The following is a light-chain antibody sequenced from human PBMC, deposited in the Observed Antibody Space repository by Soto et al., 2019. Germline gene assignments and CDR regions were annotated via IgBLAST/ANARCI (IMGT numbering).Light chain of an antibody. J-gene: IGKJ1*01. Sequence: DIPMTQSPSTLSASIGDRVTITCRASQNINNWIAWYQQKPGKAPKFLIYDASTLESWVPSRFSGSGFGTEVSLTIYSLQPDEFGSYYCQLMRTVGQGTKMEMK. V-gene: IGKV1-5*01. CDR1: QNINNW. CDR2: DAS. CDR3: QLMRT.